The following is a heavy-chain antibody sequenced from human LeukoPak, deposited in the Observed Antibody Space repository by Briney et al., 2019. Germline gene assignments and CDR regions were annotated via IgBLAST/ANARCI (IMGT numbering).Heavy chain of an antibody. D-gene: IGHD2-2*02. V-gene: IGHV4-31*03. Sequence: SETLSLTCTVSGGSISSGGYYWSWIRQHPGKGLEWIGYIYYSGSTYYNPSPKSRVTISVDTSKTQFSLKLSSVTAADTAVYYCARAPGYCSSTSCYTGWFDPWGQGTLVTVSS. J-gene: IGHJ5*02. CDR3: ARAPGYCSSTSCYTGWFDP. CDR1: GGSISSGGYY. CDR2: IYYSGST.